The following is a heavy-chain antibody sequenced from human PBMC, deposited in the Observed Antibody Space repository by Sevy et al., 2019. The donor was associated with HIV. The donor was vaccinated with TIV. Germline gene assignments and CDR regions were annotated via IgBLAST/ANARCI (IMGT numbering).Heavy chain of an antibody. J-gene: IGHJ4*02. CDR2: IYSGGST. Sequence: GGSLRLSCAASGFTVSSNYMSWVRQAPGKGLEWVSVIYSGGSTYYADSVKGRFTISRDNSKNTLYLQMNSLRAEDTAVHYCARDWEGYGFFDYWGQGTLVTVSS. CDR3: ARDWEGYGFFDY. V-gene: IGHV3-53*01. D-gene: IGHD3-16*01. CDR1: GFTVSSNY.